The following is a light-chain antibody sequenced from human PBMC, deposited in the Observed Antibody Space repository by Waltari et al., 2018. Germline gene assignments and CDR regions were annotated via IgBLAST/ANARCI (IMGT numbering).Light chain of an antibody. J-gene: IGLJ2*01. Sequence: QSVLTQPPSASGTPGQGVTISCSGSSSNIGSTPVTWYQQLPAMAPTLLIYRNNQRPSGVPDRFSGSKSGTSASLAISGLRSEDEAHYYCAAWDDSLEEVFGGGTKLTVL. V-gene: IGLV1-47*01. CDR1: SSNIGSTP. CDR3: AAWDDSLEEV. CDR2: RNN.